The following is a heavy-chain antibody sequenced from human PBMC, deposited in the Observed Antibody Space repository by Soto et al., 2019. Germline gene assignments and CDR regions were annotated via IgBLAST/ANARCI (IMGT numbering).Heavy chain of an antibody. Sequence: QVQLVESGGGVVQPGRSLRLSCAASGFTFSSYAMHWVRQAPGKGLELVAVISYDGSNKYYADSVKGRFTISRDNSKNTLYLQMNSLRAEDTAVYYCARDPLEQQLAGYFQHWGQGTLVTVSS. J-gene: IGHJ1*01. CDR1: GFTFSSYA. V-gene: IGHV3-30-3*01. CDR2: ISYDGSNK. D-gene: IGHD6-13*01. CDR3: ARDPLEQQLAGYFQH.